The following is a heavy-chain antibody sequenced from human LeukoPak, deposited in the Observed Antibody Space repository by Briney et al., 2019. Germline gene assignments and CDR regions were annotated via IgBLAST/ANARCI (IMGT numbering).Heavy chain of an antibody. Sequence: SETLSLTCAVYGGSLSGYYWSWIRQPPGKGLEWIGSIYHSGSTYYNPSHKSRVTISVDTSKNQFSLKLSSVTAADTAVYFCARGPYSYDSSGAFDIWGQGTMVTVSS. D-gene: IGHD3-22*01. V-gene: IGHV4-34*01. J-gene: IGHJ3*02. CDR3: ARGPYSYDSSGAFDI. CDR2: IYHSGST. CDR1: GGSLSGYY.